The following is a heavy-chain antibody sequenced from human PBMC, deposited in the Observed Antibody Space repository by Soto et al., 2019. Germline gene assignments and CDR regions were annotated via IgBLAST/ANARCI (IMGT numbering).Heavy chain of an antibody. D-gene: IGHD2-2*01. V-gene: IGHV5-10-1*01. CDR2: IDPRDSYT. CDR1: GYTFTTFW. J-gene: IGHJ5*02. CDR3: ARLYCSSSTCDSWFDP. Sequence: GFGYTFTTFWISWVRQMPGRGLEWMGRIDPRDSYTNYSPSFQGHVTISVDKSISTAYLQWGSLKASDTAMYYCARLYCSSSTCDSWFDPWGQGTLVTVSS.